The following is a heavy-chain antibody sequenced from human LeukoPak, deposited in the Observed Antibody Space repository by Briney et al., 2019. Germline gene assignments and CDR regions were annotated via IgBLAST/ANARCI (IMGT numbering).Heavy chain of an antibody. D-gene: IGHD1-26*01. J-gene: IGHJ4*02. CDR3: ARRSVTFSFDY. Sequence: ASVKVSCKASGYTFISYSIHWVRQAPGQGLEWMGIIKPSGGSTSYAQKFQGRVTMTSDTSTSTVYMELSSLRSEDTAVYYCARRSVTFSFDYWGQGTLVTVSS. CDR1: GYTFISYS. CDR2: IKPSGGST. V-gene: IGHV1-46*01.